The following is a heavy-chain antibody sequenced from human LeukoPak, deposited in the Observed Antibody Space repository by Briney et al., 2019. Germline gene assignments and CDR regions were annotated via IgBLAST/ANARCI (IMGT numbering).Heavy chain of an antibody. CDR2: INHSGST. D-gene: IGHD2-15*01. J-gene: IGHJ5*02. V-gene: IGHV4-34*01. CDR3: ARRGSTYCSGGSCYGWFDP. Sequence: PSETLSLTCAVYGGSFSGYYWSWIRQLPGKGLEWIGEINHSGSTNYNPSLKSRVTISVDTSKNQFSLKLSSVTAADTAVYYCARRGSTYCSGGSCYGWFDPWGQGTLVTVSS. CDR1: GGSFSGYY.